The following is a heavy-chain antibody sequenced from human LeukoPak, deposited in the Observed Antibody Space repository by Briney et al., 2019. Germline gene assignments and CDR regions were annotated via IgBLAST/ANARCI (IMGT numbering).Heavy chain of an antibody. CDR1: GFIFDDYG. CDR3: ARATNYYDSGPYYFDY. Sequence: GGSLRFSCAASGFIFDDYGMNWVRQVPGKGLEWVSGLSWNGGSTGYADSVKGRFTISRDNAKNSLYLQMNSLRAEDTAVYYCARATNYYDSGPYYFDYWGQGTLVTVSS. D-gene: IGHD3-10*01. J-gene: IGHJ4*02. CDR2: LSWNGGST. V-gene: IGHV3-20*04.